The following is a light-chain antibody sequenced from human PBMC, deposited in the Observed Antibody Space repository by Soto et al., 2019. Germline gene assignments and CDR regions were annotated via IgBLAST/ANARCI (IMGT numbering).Light chain of an antibody. Sequence: QSALTQPASVSGSPGQSITISCTGTSSNVGSYKLVSWYQQHPGKAPKLMIFEVNKRPSGVSNRFSGPKSGNTASLTISGLKVEDEADYYCCSSGGSPTYVFGTGTKGTVL. CDR2: EVN. V-gene: IGLV2-23*02. J-gene: IGLJ1*01. CDR3: CSSGGSPTYV. CDR1: SSNVGSYKL.